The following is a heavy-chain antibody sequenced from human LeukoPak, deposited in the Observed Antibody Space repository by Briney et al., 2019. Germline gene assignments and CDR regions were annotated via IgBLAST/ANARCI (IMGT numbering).Heavy chain of an antibody. CDR3: ARDRSSGWYTLKA. V-gene: IGHV1-69*05. J-gene: IGHJ5*02. D-gene: IGHD6-19*01. CDR2: IIPIFGTA. Sequence: ASVKVSCKASGGTFISYAISWVRQAPGQGLEWMGGIIPIFGTANYAQKFQGRVTITTDESTSTAYMELSSLRSEDTAVYYCARDRSSGWYTLKAWGQGTLVTVSS. CDR1: GGTFISYA.